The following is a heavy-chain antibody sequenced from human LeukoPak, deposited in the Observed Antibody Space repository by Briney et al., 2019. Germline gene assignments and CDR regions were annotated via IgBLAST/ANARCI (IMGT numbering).Heavy chain of an antibody. CDR2: ISAYNGNT. Sequence: ASVKVSCKASGYTFTSYGFNWVRQAPGQGLEWMGWISAYNGNTNYAQKPQGRVTMTTDTSTSTAYMELRSLRSDDTAVYYCARDRSIVAAEQADYWGQGTLVTVSS. CDR1: GYTFTSYG. J-gene: IGHJ4*02. V-gene: IGHV1-18*01. D-gene: IGHD6-25*01. CDR3: ARDRSIVAAEQADY.